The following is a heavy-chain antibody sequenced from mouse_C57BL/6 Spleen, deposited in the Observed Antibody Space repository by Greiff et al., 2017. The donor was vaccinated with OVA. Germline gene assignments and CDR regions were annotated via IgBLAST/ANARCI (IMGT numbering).Heavy chain of an antibody. CDR3: ARRGLAYAMDY. Sequence: EVHLVESEGGLVQPGSSMKLSCTASGFTFSDYYMAWVRQVPEKGLEWVANINYDGSSTYYLDSLKSRFIISRDNAKNILYLQMSSLKSEDTATYYCARRGLAYAMDYWGQGTSVTVSS. J-gene: IGHJ4*01. V-gene: IGHV5-16*01. D-gene: IGHD2-2*01. CDR1: GFTFSDYY. CDR2: INYDGSST.